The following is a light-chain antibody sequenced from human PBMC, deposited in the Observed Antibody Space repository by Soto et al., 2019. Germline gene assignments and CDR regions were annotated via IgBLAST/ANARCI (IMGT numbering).Light chain of an antibody. J-gene: IGKJ4*01. Sequence: DIVMTQSPDSLAVSLGERATINCKSSQSVLYSSNNKNYLAWYQQKPGQPPKLLIYWASTRESVVPDRFSGSGSGTDFTLTISSLQAEDGAVYYCQQYDSTPLTFGGVTKVEIK. CDR3: QQYDSTPLT. CDR1: QSVLYSSNNKNY. V-gene: IGKV4-1*01. CDR2: WAS.